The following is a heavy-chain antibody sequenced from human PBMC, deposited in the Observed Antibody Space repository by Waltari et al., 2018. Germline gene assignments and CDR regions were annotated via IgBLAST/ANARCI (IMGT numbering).Heavy chain of an antibody. V-gene: IGHV3-74*01. J-gene: IGHJ4*02. CDR3: AREIAVTGQYYFDY. CDR1: GFTFIRYQ. CDR2: INRDGSTT. D-gene: IGHD6-13*01. Sequence: EVQLVESGGDSVQPGGSLRLSGAVSGFTFIRYQMPWVPQEPGKGLVWVSRINRDGSTTTYADSVKGRFTISRDNAKNTLYLQMNSLRAEDTAVYYCAREIAVTGQYYFDYWGQGTLVTVSS.